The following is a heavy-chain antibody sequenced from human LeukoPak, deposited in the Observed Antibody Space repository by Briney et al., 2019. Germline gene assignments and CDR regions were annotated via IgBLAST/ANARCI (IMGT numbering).Heavy chain of an antibody. CDR1: GGSISSGGYY. CDR2: IYSCATT. D-gene: IGHD3-16*01. CDR3: AAQLGELWSPFDY. J-gene: IGHJ4*02. Sequence: PSETLSLTCTVSGGSISSGGYYWSWVRQHPGKGVEGIGYIYSCATTYYNPSLKSRVTISVDTSKNQFSLKLSSVTAADTAVYYCAAQLGELWSPFDYWGQGTLVTVSS. V-gene: IGHV4-31*03.